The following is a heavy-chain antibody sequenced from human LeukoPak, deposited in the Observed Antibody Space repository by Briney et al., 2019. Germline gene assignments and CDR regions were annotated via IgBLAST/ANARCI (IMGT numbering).Heavy chain of an antibody. CDR1: GFTFSSSN. CDR3: AKEGRSTTPGY. Sequence: GGSLRLSCAASGFTFSSSNMDWVRQAPGKGLEWGSSISSSSSSIYYTDSVKGRFTISRDNTKNSLYLQMNSLRAEDTAVYFCAKEGRSTTPGYWGQGTLVTVSS. J-gene: IGHJ4*02. D-gene: IGHD6-13*01. CDR2: ISSSSSSI. V-gene: IGHV3-21*01.